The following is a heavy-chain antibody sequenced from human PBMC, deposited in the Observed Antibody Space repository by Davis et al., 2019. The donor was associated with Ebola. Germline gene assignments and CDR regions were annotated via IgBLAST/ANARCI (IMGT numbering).Heavy chain of an antibody. Sequence: GSLKISCAVSGFTFSSYSMNWVRQAPGKGLEWVSSISSSAYYIYYADSLKGRFTISRDNAKNSLYLQMNSLRAEDTAVYYCAREEVYYGMDVWGKGTTVTVSS. CDR3: AREEVYYGMDV. V-gene: IGHV3-21*01. CDR2: ISSSAYYI. J-gene: IGHJ6*04. CDR1: GFTFSSYS.